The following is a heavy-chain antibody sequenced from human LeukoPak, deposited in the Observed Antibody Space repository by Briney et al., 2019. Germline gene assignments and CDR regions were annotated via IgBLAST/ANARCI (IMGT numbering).Heavy chain of an antibody. J-gene: IGHJ3*02. Sequence: GGSLRLSCAASGFTFSSFAMSWVRQAPGKGLEWVSVISGSGGSTYYADSVKGRFIIPRDKSKNTLYLQMNSLRAEDTAVYYCAREKKTEWTTGAFDMWGQGTLVIVSS. V-gene: IGHV3-23*01. CDR2: ISGSGGST. CDR1: GFTFSSFA. CDR3: AREKKTEWTTGAFDM. D-gene: IGHD3-3*01.